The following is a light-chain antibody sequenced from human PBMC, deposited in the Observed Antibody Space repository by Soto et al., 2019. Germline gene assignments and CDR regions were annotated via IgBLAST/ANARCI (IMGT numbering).Light chain of an antibody. CDR1: SNDVGGYNY. CDR2: DVT. V-gene: IGLV2-14*01. CDR3: SSYTSSSTTYV. Sequence: QSALAQPASVSGSPGQSIAISCTGTSNDVGGYNYVSWYQQHPVKAPQLIIYDVTNRPSGVSDRFSGSKSGNTASLTISGLQAEDEADYYCSSYTSSSTTYVFGTGTKVTVL. J-gene: IGLJ1*01.